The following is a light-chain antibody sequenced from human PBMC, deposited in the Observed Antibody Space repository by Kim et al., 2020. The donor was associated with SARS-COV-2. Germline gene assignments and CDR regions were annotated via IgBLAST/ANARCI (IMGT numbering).Light chain of an antibody. CDR1: QSVADY. J-gene: IGKJ2*01. CDR2: ATS. CDR3: QQSHSTPYT. V-gene: IGKV1-39*01. Sequence: DIQMTQSPTSLSASVGDGVTITCRPSQSVADYLHWYQHKPGKAPKLLIYATSDLQTGVPSRFSGRGSGTDFTLTISSLEPEDFATYYCQQSHSTPYTFGQGTKLEI.